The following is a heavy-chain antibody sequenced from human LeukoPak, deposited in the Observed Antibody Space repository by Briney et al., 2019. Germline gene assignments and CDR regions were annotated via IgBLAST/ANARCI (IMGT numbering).Heavy chain of an antibody. CDR1: GGSISNYY. CDR2: IYTSGST. CDR3: ASYRYGSSFAFDI. Sequence: SETLSLTCTVSGGSISNYYWSWIRQPAGKGLEWIGRIYTSGSTNYDPSLKSRVTMSVDTSKNQFSLKLSSVTAADTAVYYCASYRYGSSFAFDIWGQGTMVTVSS. D-gene: IGHD6-6*01. V-gene: IGHV4-4*07. J-gene: IGHJ3*02.